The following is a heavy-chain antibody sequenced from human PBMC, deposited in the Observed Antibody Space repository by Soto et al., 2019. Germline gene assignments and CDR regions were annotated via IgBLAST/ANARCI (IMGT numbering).Heavy chain of an antibody. D-gene: IGHD6-6*01. J-gene: IGHJ6*03. V-gene: IGHV1-18*01. CDR1: GYTFTNYG. Sequence: QVQLLQSGAEVKKPGASVKVSCKASGYTFTNYGITWVRQAPGQGLEWMGWISAYNGDTHYTQRLQGRVTMTTDTSTSTAYMELRGLRSDDPALYYWARVRQIVGYFYYFIDVLGKGTTVTVSS. CDR3: ARVRQIVGYFYYFIDV. CDR2: ISAYNGDT.